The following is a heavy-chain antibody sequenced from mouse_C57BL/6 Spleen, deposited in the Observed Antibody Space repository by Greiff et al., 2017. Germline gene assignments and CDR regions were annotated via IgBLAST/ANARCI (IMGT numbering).Heavy chain of an antibody. D-gene: IGHD4-1*01. CDR1: GYSITSGYY. CDR2: ISYDGSN. J-gene: IGHJ4*01. V-gene: IGHV3-6*01. Sequence: ESGPGLVKPSQSLSLTCSVTGYSITSGYYWNWIRQFPGNKLEWMGYISYDGSNNYNPSLKNRISITRDTSKNQFFLKLNSVTTEDTATYYCASRRLGYAMDYWGQGTSVTVSS. CDR3: ASRRLGYAMDY.